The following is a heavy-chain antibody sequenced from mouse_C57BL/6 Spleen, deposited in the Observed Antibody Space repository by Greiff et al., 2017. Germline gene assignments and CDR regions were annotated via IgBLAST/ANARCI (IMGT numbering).Heavy chain of an antibody. V-gene: IGHV1-7*01. CDR3: ARSTITTVVESYYAMDY. Sequence: QVQLQQSGAELAKPGASVKLSCKASGYTFTSYWMHWVKQRPGQGLEWIGYINPSSGYTKYNQKFKDKATLTADKSSSTAYMQLSSLTYEDSAVYYCARSTITTVVESYYAMDYWGQGTSVTVSS. J-gene: IGHJ4*01. CDR2: INPSSGYT. CDR1: GYTFTSYW. D-gene: IGHD1-1*01.